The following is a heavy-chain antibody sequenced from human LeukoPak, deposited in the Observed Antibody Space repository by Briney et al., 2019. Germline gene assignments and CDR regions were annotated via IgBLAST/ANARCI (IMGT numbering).Heavy chain of an antibody. Sequence: SETLSLTCTVSGGSISSYYWSWIRQPAGKGLEWIGRIYSSGSINYNPSLNSRVTMSVDTSKNQFSLKPSAVTAADTAVYYCARRDWNYWYFDLWGRGALVTVSS. D-gene: IGHD1-1*01. CDR2: IYSSGSI. V-gene: IGHV4-4*07. CDR1: GGSISSYY. J-gene: IGHJ2*01. CDR3: ARRDWNYWYFDL.